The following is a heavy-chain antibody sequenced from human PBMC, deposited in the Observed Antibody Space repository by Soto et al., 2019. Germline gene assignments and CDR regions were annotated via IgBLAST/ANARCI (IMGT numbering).Heavy chain of an antibody. Sequence: SETLSLTCAFYGGSFSGYYWSLIRQPPGKGLEWIGEINHSGSTNYNPSLKSRVTISVDTSKNQFSLKLSSVTAADTAVYYCASSRITIFGVVISPRYMDVWGKGTTVTVSS. CDR1: GGSFSGYY. V-gene: IGHV4-34*01. CDR2: INHSGST. CDR3: ASSRITIFGVVISPRYMDV. J-gene: IGHJ6*03. D-gene: IGHD3-3*01.